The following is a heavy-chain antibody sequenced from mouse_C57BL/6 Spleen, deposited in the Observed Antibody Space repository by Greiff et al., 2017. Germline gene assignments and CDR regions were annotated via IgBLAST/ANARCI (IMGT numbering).Heavy chain of an antibody. J-gene: IGHJ2*01. Sequence: QVQLQQSGAELARPGASVKLSCKASGYTFTSYGISWVKQRTGQGLEWIGEIYPRSGNTYYNEKFKGKATLTADKSSSTAYMELRSLTSEDSAVYFCARPQTAQATGYFDCWGQGTTLTVSS. V-gene: IGHV1-81*01. CDR3: ARPQTAQATGYFDC. CDR2: IYPRSGNT. D-gene: IGHD3-2*02. CDR1: GYTFTSYG.